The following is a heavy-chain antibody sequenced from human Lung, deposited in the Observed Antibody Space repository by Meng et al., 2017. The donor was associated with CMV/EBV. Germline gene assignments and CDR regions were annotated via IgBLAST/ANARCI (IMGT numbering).Heavy chain of an antibody. J-gene: IGHJ6*02. CDR1: GFILTAHD. D-gene: IGHD2-2*02. V-gene: IGHV3-23*01. Sequence: GESLNISCTASGFILTAHDMSWVRQAPGKGLEWVSTISGRGDRTYMAVSVKGRFTVSRDTSKSTVDMEMNGLRVEDTAVYYCAKDQGPVVPATIVGYFYCSFDVWGQGTTVTVSS. CDR2: ISGRGDRT. CDR3: AKDQGPVVPATIVGYFYCSFDV.